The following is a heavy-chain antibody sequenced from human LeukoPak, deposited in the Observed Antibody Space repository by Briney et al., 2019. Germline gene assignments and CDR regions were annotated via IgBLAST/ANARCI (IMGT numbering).Heavy chain of an antibody. CDR1: GFTVSTNY. CDR3: ARGYYDFWSGYWAY. Sequence: PGGSLRLSCAASGFTVSTNYMTWVRQAPGKGLEWVSVIYRDGSTYYADSVKGRFTISRDNSKNTLYLQMNSLRAEDTAVYYCARGYYDFWSGYWAYWGQGTLVTVSS. D-gene: IGHD3-3*01. V-gene: IGHV3-53*01. CDR2: IYRDGST. J-gene: IGHJ4*02.